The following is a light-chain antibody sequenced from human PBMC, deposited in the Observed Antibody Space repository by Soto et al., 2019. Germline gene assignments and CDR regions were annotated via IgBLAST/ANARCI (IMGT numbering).Light chain of an antibody. J-gene: IGKJ1*01. CDR3: QHYQSYPWT. Sequence: DIQMTQSPSTLSASVGDRVTITCRASQSIDSWLAWYQQKPGKAPKLLMYKASSFQTGVPSRFRGSGPGPEFTVTISCLQPDDFGSYYCQHYQSYPWTFGQGTKVEIK. CDR1: QSIDSW. CDR2: KAS. V-gene: IGKV1-5*03.